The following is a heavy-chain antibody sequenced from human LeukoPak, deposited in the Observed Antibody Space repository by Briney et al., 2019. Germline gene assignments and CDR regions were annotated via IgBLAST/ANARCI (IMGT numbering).Heavy chain of an antibody. J-gene: IGHJ1*01. CDR1: GFTFSSYS. CDR2: ISSSSSYI. Sequence: SGGSLRLSCAASGFTFSSYSMNWVRQAPGKGLEWVSSISSSSSYIYYADSVKGRFTISRDNAKNSLYLQMNSLRAEDTAVYYCAGDSVGHSSIFQHWGPGTLVTVSS. CDR3: AGDSVGHSSIFQH. V-gene: IGHV3-21*01. D-gene: IGHD6-13*01.